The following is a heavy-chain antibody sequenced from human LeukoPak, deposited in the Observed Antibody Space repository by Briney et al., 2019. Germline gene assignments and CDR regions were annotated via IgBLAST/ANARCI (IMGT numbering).Heavy chain of an antibody. CDR2: ISHEGSGN. J-gene: IGHJ4*02. Sequence: PGGSLRLSCAASGLSFSSYGMHWVRQAPGKGLEWVAVISHEGSGNYYADSVKGRFTISRDNAKNSLYLQMNSLRAEDTAVYYCARTTGYYFDYWGQGTLVTVSS. CDR1: GLSFSSYG. V-gene: IGHV3-30*03. D-gene: IGHD1-1*01. CDR3: ARTTGYYFDY.